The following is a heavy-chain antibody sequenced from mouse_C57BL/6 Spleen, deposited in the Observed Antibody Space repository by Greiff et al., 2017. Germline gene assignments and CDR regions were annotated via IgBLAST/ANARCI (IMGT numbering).Heavy chain of an antibody. Sequence: VQLQQSGAELVRPGASVKLSCTASGFNIKDDYMHWVKQRPEQGLEWIGWLDPENGDTEYASKFQGKATITADTSSNTAYLQLSSLTSEDTAVYYCTTGLRQTRGYWGQGTTLTVSS. D-gene: IGHD2-4*01. CDR2: LDPENGDT. CDR3: TTGLRQTRGY. J-gene: IGHJ2*01. CDR1: GFNIKDDY. V-gene: IGHV14-4*01.